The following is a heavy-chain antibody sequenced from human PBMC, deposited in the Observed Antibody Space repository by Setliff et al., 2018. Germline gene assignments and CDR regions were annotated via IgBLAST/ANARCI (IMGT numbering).Heavy chain of an antibody. CDR3: ALRRGNEWHLVRWFDP. J-gene: IGHJ5*02. Sequence: SGPTLVNPTQTLMLTCTFSGFSLNTTGEGVGWIRQPPGKALEWLALVYWDGDQRYSPSLNSRLSITKDSSKSQVFLTMTNMDPVDTATYYCALRRGNEWHLVRWFDPWGPGIQVTVSS. V-gene: IGHV2-5*02. CDR2: VYWDGDQ. D-gene: IGHD6-6*01. CDR1: GFSLNTTGEG.